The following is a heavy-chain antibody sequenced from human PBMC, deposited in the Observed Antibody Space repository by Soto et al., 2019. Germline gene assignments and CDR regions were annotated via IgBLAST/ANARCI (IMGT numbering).Heavy chain of an antibody. V-gene: IGHV4-59*01. CDR3: ASSIVVVPAAIETPFAFDI. CDR2: IYYSGST. D-gene: IGHD2-2*02. J-gene: IGHJ3*02. Sequence: SETLSLTCTVSGGSISSYYWSWIRQPPGKGLEWIGYIYYSGSTNYNPSLKSRVTISVDTSKNRFSLKLSSVTAADTAVYYCASSIVVVPAAIETPFAFDIWGQGTMVTVSS. CDR1: GGSISSYY.